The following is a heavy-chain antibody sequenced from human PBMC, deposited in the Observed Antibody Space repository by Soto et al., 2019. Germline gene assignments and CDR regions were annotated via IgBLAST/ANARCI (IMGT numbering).Heavy chain of an antibody. CDR3: ARGAYSGYTFPFDY. CDR1: GFTFSSYG. D-gene: IGHD5-12*01. J-gene: IGHJ4*02. Sequence: QVQLVESGGGVVQPGRSLRLSCAVSGFTFSSYGMHWVRQAPGKGLEWVAVIWYDGTNKYYADSVKGRFTISRDNSKNTLYLQMNSMRAEDTAVYYCARGAYSGYTFPFDYWGQGTLVTVSS. CDR2: IWYDGTNK. V-gene: IGHV3-33*01.